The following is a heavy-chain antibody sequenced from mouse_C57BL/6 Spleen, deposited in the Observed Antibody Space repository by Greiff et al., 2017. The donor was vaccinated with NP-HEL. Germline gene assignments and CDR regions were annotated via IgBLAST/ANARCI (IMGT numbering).Heavy chain of an antibody. J-gene: IGHJ1*03. CDR1: GYSFTDYN. CDR3: ARWGYYGSSYWYFDV. V-gene: IGHV1-39*01. Sequence: VQLKESGPELVKPGASVKISCKASGYSFTDYNMNWVKQSNGKSLEWIGVINPNYGTSSYNQKFKGKATLTVDQSSSTAYMQLNSLTSEDSAVYYCARWGYYGSSYWYFDVWATGTTVTVSS. D-gene: IGHD1-1*01. CDR2: INPNYGTS.